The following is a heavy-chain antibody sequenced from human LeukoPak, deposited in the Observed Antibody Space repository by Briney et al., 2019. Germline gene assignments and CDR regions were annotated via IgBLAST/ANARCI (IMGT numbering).Heavy chain of an antibody. J-gene: IGHJ6*02. D-gene: IGHD6-19*01. CDR3: AKLQVADYYYYGMDV. CDR1: GFTFDDYA. Sequence: QPGGSLRLSCAASGFTFDDYAMHWVRQAPGKGLEWVSGISWNSGSIGYADSVKGRFTVSRDNAKNSLYLQMNSLRAEDTALYYCAKLQVADYYYYGMDVWGQGTTVTVSS. CDR2: ISWNSGSI. V-gene: IGHV3-9*01.